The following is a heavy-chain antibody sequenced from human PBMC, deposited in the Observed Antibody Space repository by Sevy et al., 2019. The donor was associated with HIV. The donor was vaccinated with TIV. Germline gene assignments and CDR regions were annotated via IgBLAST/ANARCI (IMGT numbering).Heavy chain of an antibody. CDR1: ELGFSSHS. Sequence: RGSLRLSCTYSELGFSSHSFNWVRQAPGKGLEWISYISGIGTPISYLDSLRGRFTISRDNAKNSLFLQMNNLRDVVFSGYGDHRDLHWAFDQWGQGTLVTVSS. CDR3: HRDLHWAFDQ. J-gene: IGHJ4*02. D-gene: IGHD4-17*01. V-gene: IGHV3-48*02. CDR2: ISGIGTPI.